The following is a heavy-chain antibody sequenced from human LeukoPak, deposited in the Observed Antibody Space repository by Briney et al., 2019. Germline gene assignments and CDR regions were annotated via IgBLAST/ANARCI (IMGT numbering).Heavy chain of an antibody. CDR3: ARKGSGWYAFDI. D-gene: IGHD6-19*01. CDR2: VNHSGIT. Sequence: SSETLSLTCGVYGVSFSGYYWSWIRQTPGKGLEWIGEVNHSGITNYNPSLKSRVTISVDTSKNQFSLKLSSVTAVDTAVYYCARKGSGWYAFDIWGQGTMVTVSS. V-gene: IGHV4-34*01. CDR1: GVSFSGYY. J-gene: IGHJ3*02.